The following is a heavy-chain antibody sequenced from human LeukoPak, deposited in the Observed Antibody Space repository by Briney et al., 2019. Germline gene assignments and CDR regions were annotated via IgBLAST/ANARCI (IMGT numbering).Heavy chain of an antibody. D-gene: IGHD2-2*01. J-gene: IGHJ6*02. CDR3: AKEVIEVIPTTVDGELYFYYYGMDV. CDR1: EFTFEDYA. CDR2: VSGDGYTT. V-gene: IGHV3-43*02. Sequence: GGSLRLSCVASEFTFEDYAMSWVRQVPGKGLEWVSLVSGDGYTTYYADSVKGRFTISRDNSKNSLYLQMNSLRAEDTALYYCAKEVIEVIPTTVDGELYFYYYGMDVWGQGTTVIVSS.